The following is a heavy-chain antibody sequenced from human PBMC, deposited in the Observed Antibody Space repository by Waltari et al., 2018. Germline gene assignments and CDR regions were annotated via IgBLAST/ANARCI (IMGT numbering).Heavy chain of an antibody. CDR1: GGSISSSSYY. D-gene: IGHD6-19*01. CDR2: IYYSGST. J-gene: IGHJ4*02. V-gene: IGHV4-39*01. Sequence: SETLSLTCTVSGGSISSSSYYWGWIRQPPGKGLEWIGSIYYSGSTYYNPSLKSRVTISVDTSKNQFSLKLSSVTAADTAVYYCARHTSSSGWYSGYWGQGTLVTVSS. CDR3: ARHTSSSGWYSGY.